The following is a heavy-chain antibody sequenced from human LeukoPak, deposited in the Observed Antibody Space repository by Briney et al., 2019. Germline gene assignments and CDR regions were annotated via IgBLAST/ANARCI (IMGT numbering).Heavy chain of an antibody. CDR2: ISGGGGST. J-gene: IGHJ4*02. Sequence: GGSLRLSCAASGFTFSSYAMSWVRQAPGKGLEWVSAISGGGGSTYYADSVKGRFTISRDNSKNTLYLQMNSLRAEDTAVYYCAKGIDYYDSSGYYLLFDYWGQGTLVTVSS. CDR3: AKGIDYYDSSGYYLLFDY. D-gene: IGHD3-22*01. CDR1: GFTFSSYA. V-gene: IGHV3-23*01.